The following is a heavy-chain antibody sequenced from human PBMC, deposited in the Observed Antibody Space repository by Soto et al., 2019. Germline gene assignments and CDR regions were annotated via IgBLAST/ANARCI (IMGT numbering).Heavy chain of an antibody. V-gene: IGHV3-21*01. J-gene: IGHJ6*03. CDR3: ARDGTHIAAADDYYYYYMDV. CDR1: GLTFSSYS. D-gene: IGHD6-13*01. Sequence: GGSLRLSCAASGLTFSSYSMNWVRQAPGKGLEWVSSISSSSSYIYYADSVKGRFTISRDNAKNSLYLQMNSLRAEDTAVYYCARDGTHIAAADDYYYYYMDVWGKGTTVTVSS. CDR2: ISSSSSYI.